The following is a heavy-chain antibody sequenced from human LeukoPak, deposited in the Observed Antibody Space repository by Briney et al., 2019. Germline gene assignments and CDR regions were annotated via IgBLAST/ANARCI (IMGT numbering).Heavy chain of an antibody. CDR3: TTDREGVVPAAYPDY. Sequence: GGSLRLSCAASGFTFSNAWMSWVRQAPGKGLEWVGRIKSKTDGGTTDYAAPVKGRFTISRDDSKNTLCLQMNSLKAEDTAVYYCTTDREGVVPAAYPDYWGQGTLVTVSS. V-gene: IGHV3-15*01. J-gene: IGHJ4*02. D-gene: IGHD2-2*01. CDR2: IKSKTDGGTT. CDR1: GFTFSNAW.